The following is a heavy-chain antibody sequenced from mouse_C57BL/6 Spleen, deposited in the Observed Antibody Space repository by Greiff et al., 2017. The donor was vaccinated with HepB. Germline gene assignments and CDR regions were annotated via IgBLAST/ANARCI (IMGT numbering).Heavy chain of an antibody. CDR3: ARDIYYGSSLYYFDY. CDR1: GFTFSSYA. Sequence: VQLVESGGGLVKPGGSLKLSCAASGFTFSSYAMSWVRQTPEKRLEWVATISDGGSYTYYPDNVKGRFTISRDNAKNNLYLQMSHLKSEDTAMYYCARDIYYGSSLYYFDYWGQGTTLTVSS. D-gene: IGHD1-1*01. CDR2: ISDGGSYT. V-gene: IGHV5-4*01. J-gene: IGHJ2*01.